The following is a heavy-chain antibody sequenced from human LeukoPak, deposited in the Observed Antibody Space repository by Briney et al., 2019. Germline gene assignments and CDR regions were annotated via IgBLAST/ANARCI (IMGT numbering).Heavy chain of an antibody. CDR1: GYTFTGYY. D-gene: IGHD1-20*01. V-gene: IGHV1-2*02. CDR3: AKGRDNWNPGPDYYYYMDV. Sequence: GSVKVSCKASGYTFTGYYMHWVRQAPGQGLEWMAWINPNNGVTNYAQKFQGRVTMTRDTSISTAYMDLSRLSSDDTAVYYCAKGRDNWNPGPDYYYYMDVWGKGTTVTVSS. J-gene: IGHJ6*03. CDR2: INPNNGVT.